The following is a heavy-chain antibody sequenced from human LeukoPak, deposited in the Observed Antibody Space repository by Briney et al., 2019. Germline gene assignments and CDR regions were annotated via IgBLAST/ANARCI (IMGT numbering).Heavy chain of an antibody. V-gene: IGHV3-21*01. CDR1: GFAFSSYS. Sequence: GGSLRLSCAASGFAFSSYSMNWVRQAPVKGLEWVSSISSSSSYIYYPDSEKGRFTISRDNAKNSLYLQMNSLRDEDTAVYYCARDRSNLYYDSSGDAFDIWGQGTMVTVSS. CDR2: ISSSSSYI. J-gene: IGHJ3*02. CDR3: ARDRSNLYYDSSGDAFDI. D-gene: IGHD3-22*01.